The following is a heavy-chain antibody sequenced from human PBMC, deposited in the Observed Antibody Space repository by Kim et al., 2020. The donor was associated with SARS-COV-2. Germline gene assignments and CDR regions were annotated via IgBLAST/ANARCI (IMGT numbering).Heavy chain of an antibody. V-gene: IGHV3-23*01. CDR2: T. Sequence: TYYADSVKGRFTISRDNSKNTLYLQMNSLRAEDTAVYYCAKDVGSTSCCYWGQGTLVIVSS. J-gene: IGHJ4*02. D-gene: IGHD2-2*01. CDR3: AKDVGSTSCCY.